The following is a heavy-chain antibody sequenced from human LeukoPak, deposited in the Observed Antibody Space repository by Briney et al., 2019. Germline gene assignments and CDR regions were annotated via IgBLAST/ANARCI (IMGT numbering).Heavy chain of an antibody. V-gene: IGHV3-23*01. J-gene: IGHJ4*02. D-gene: IGHD3-10*01. CDR3: AKTEGTMVRGVRKKEYYFDY. Sequence: GGSLRLSCAPPGFTFSSYAMSGVRQAPGKGLEWVSAISGSGVSTYYADSVKGRFTISRDNSKNTLYLQMNSLRAEDTAVYYCAKTEGTMVRGVRKKEYYFDYWGQGTLVTVSS. CDR2: ISGSGVST. CDR1: GFTFSSYA.